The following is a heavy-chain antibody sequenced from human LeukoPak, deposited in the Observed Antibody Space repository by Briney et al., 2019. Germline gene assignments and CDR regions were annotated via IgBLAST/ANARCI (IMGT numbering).Heavy chain of an antibody. Sequence: ASVKVSCKASGYTFTSYGISWVRQAPGQGLEWMGGIIPIFGTANYAQKFQGRVTITADESTSTAYMELSSLRSEDTAVYYCARGTTRRGYSYGSFDYWGQGTLVTVSS. CDR2: IIPIFGTA. CDR1: GYTFTSYG. V-gene: IGHV1-69*13. CDR3: ARGTTRRGYSYGSFDY. D-gene: IGHD5-18*01. J-gene: IGHJ4*02.